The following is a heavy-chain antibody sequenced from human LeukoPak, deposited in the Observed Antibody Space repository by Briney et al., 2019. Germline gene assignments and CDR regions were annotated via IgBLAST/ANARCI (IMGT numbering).Heavy chain of an antibody. D-gene: IGHD1-26*01. V-gene: IGHV5-51*01. CDR1: GYSFTTYW. J-gene: IGHJ3*02. CDR2: IYPGDSDT. Sequence: GESLKISCKGSGYSFTTYWIGWVRQMPGIGLEWMGIIYPGDSDTTYSPSFQGQVTISAGKSISAAYLQWSSLKASDTAMYYCARSGIVGAKAAFDIWGQGTMVTVSS. CDR3: ARSGIVGAKAAFDI.